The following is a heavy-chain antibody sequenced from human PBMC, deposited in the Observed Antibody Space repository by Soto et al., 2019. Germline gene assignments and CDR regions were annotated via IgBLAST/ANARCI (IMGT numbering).Heavy chain of an antibody. Sequence: ASVKVSCKASEYTFVAYYIHWLRQAPGQRFEWMAWINPKTGATDYAQKFQGRVTVTSDASISSADMVLTSMTFDDSVVYYCTRVPCRGGSCYFTPWGQGTPVTVSS. J-gene: IGHJ5*02. CDR1: EYTFVAYY. CDR3: TRVPCRGGSCYFTP. D-gene: IGHD2-15*01. V-gene: IGHV1-2*02. CDR2: INPKTGAT.